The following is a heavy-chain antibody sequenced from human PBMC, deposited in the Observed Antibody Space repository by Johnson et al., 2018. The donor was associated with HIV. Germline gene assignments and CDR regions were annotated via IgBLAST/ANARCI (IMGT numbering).Heavy chain of an antibody. Sequence: HVQLVESGGGVVQPGRSLRLSCAASGFTFSSYGMHWVRQAPCKGLEWVAVISYDGSNKYYADSVKGRFTISRDNSKNTLYLQMNSLRAEDTAVYYCARAGDVDSYGSCKAFDIWGQGPVVTVSS. CDR1: GFTFSSYG. D-gene: IGHD3-10*01. CDR3: ARAGDVDSYGSCKAFDI. CDR2: ISYDGSNK. J-gene: IGHJ3*02. V-gene: IGHV3-30*03.